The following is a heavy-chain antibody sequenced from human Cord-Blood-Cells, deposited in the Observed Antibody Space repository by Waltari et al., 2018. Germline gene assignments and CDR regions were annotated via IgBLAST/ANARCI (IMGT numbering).Heavy chain of an antibody. CDR1: GFTVSSNY. D-gene: IGHD1-20*01. CDR3: ASDRYNCGSFDI. V-gene: IGHV3-53*01. CDR2: IYSGGST. Sequence: EVQLVESGGGLIQPGGSLRLSCAASGFTVSSNYMSWVRRAPGKGLEWVSVIYSGGSTYYADSEKGRFTISRDNSKNTLYLQMNSLRAEDTAVYYCASDRYNCGSFDIWGQGTMVTVSS. J-gene: IGHJ3*02.